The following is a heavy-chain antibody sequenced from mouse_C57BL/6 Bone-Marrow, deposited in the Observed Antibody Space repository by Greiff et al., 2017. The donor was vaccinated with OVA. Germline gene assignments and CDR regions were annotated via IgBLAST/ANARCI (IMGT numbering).Heavy chain of an antibody. V-gene: IGHV14-4*01. CDR2: IDPANGDT. CDR1: GFNIKDDY. Sequence: VQLKESGAELVRPGASVTLSCTASGFNIKDDYMHWVKQRPEQGLEWIGWIDPANGDTEYASKFQGKATIPADTSSNTAYLQLSSLTSEDTAVYYCTTYGYDGVPFAYWGQGTLVTVSA. J-gene: IGHJ3*01. D-gene: IGHD2-2*01. CDR3: TTYGYDGVPFAY.